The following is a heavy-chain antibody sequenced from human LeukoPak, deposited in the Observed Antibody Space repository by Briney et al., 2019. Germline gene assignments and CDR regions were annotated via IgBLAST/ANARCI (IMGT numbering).Heavy chain of an antibody. Sequence: PGGSLRLSCAASGFTFRSYSMNWVRQAPGKGLEWVSSISSRGSPIYYADSVKGRFTISRDNAKKSLYLQMNSLRAEDTAVYYCARDVETYYDFWSGYYRYFDYWGQGTLVTVSS. CDR2: ISSRGSPI. V-gene: IGHV3-48*01. D-gene: IGHD3-3*01. CDR1: GFTFRSYS. J-gene: IGHJ4*02. CDR3: ARDVETYYDFWSGYYRYFDY.